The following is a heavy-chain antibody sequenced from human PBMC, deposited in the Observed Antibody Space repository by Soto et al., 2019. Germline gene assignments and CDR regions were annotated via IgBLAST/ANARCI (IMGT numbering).Heavy chain of an antibody. CDR3: ARQAIGPYSSSPDYYYYGMDV. Sequence: PSETLSLTCAVYGGSFSGYYWSWIRQPPGKGLEWIGEINHSGSTNYNPSLKSRVTISVDTSKNQFSLKLSSVTAADTAVYYCARQAIGPYSSSPDYYYYGMDVWGQGTTVTVSS. V-gene: IGHV4-34*01. D-gene: IGHD6-6*01. J-gene: IGHJ6*02. CDR2: INHSGST. CDR1: GGSFSGYY.